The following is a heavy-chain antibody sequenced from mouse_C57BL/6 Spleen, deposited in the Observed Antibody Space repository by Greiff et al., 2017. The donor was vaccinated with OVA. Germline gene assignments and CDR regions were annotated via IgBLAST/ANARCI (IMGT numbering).Heavy chain of an antibody. J-gene: IGHJ2*01. CDR3: APYYYGSSYNYFDY. D-gene: IGHD1-1*01. CDR2: ILPGSGST. CDR1: GYTFTGYW. Sequence: QVQLQQSGAELMKPGASVKLSCKATGYTFTGYWIEWVKQRPGPGLEWIGEILPGSGSTNYNGKFKGKATLTADKSSSTAYMQLSSLTSEDSAVYFCAPYYYGSSYNYFDYWGQGTTLTVSS. V-gene: IGHV1-9*01.